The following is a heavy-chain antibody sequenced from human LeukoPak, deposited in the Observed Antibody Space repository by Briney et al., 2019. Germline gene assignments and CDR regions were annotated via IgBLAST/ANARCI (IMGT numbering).Heavy chain of an antibody. D-gene: IGHD3-22*01. Sequence: SETLSLTCAVSGGSISSGGYYWSWIRQPPGRGLEWIGCIYYSGSTYYNPSLKSRVTISVDTSKNQFSLKLSSVTAADTAVYYCARSPHDYYDSSGYYYFDYWGQGTLVTVSS. CDR2: IYYSGST. J-gene: IGHJ4*02. V-gene: IGHV4-30-4*07. CDR1: GGSISSGGYY. CDR3: ARSPHDYYDSSGYYYFDY.